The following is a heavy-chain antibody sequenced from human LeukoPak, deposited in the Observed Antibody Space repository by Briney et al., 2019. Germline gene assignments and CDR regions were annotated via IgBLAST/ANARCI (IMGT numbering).Heavy chain of an antibody. Sequence: SETLSLTCTVSGGSISSYYWSWIRQPPGKGLEWIGYIYYSGSTNYNPSLKSRVTISVDTSKNQFSLKLSSVTAADTAVYYCARWGLRGWLDYWGQGTLVTVSS. CDR1: GGSISSYY. CDR3: ARWGLRGWLDY. CDR2: IYYSGST. V-gene: IGHV4-59*12. D-gene: IGHD4-23*01. J-gene: IGHJ4*02.